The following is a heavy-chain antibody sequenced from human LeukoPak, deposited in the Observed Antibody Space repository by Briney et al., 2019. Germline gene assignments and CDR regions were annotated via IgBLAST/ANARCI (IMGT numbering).Heavy chain of an antibody. CDR1: GGSISSGVYY. J-gene: IGHJ5*02. V-gene: IGHV4-34*01. D-gene: IGHD2-2*01. Sequence: SETLSLTCAVSGGSISSGVYYWSWIRQPPGKGLEWIGEINHSGSTNYNPSLKSRVTISVDTSKNQFSLKLSSVTAADTAVYYCARGLRYCSSTSCYGWFDPWGQGTLVTVSS. CDR3: ARGLRYCSSTSCYGWFDP. CDR2: INHSGST.